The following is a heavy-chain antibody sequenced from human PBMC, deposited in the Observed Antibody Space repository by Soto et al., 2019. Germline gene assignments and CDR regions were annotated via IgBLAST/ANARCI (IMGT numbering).Heavy chain of an antibody. J-gene: IGHJ4*02. V-gene: IGHV1-18*01. CDR1: GYTFTSYG. Sequence: GASVKVSCKASGYTFTSYGISWVRQAPGQGLEWMGWISAYNGNTNYAQKFQGRVTMTTDTSTSTAYMELRSLRSDDTAVYYCARPPGRYYDSMTHFDYWGQGTLVTVSS. D-gene: IGHD3-22*01. CDR2: ISAYNGNT. CDR3: ARPPGRYYDSMTHFDY.